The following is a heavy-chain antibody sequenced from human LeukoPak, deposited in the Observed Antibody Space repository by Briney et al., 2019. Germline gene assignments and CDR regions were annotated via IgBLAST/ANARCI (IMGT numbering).Heavy chain of an antibody. D-gene: IGHD7-27*01. CDR1: GFTFSVYW. Sequence: GGSLRLSCAASGFTFSVYWMGWVRQAPGKGLDWVANIGQDGSQRYYVDSVKGRFIISRDNAKNSLYLQMNSLRVDDTAVFYCVRGKLGGDDSFDIWGQGTMVTVSS. CDR2: IGQDGSQR. J-gene: IGHJ3*02. V-gene: IGHV3-7*01. CDR3: VRGKLGGDDSFDI.